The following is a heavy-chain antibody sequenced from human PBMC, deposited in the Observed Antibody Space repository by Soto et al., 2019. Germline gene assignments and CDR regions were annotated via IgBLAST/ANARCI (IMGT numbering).Heavy chain of an antibody. CDR3: AGIGEDVYYGMDV. J-gene: IGHJ6*02. D-gene: IGHD2-21*01. CDR2: IYSRGDT. Sequence: QVQLQESGPGLVKPSETLSLTCSVSGGSMRSYYWNWLRQPAGKGLEWIGRIYSRGDTNYNPSVKSRVTMSVDTSKNEFSLRLNSVTAADTAVYYCAGIGEDVYYGMDVWGQGTTVIVSS. CDR1: GGSMRSYY. V-gene: IGHV4-4*07.